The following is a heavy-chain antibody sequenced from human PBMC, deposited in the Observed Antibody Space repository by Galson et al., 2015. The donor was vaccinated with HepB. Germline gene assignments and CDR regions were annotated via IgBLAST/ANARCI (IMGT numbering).Heavy chain of an antibody. CDR1: GFTFSSYA. Sequence: SLRLSCAASGFTFSSYAMHWVRQAPGKGLEWVAVISYDGSNKYYADSGKGRFTISRDNSKNTLYLQMNSLRAEDTAVYYCARQVTTASEDYFDYWGQGTLVTVSS. CDR2: ISYDGSNK. CDR3: ARQVTTASEDYFDY. D-gene: IGHD3-22*01. J-gene: IGHJ4*02. V-gene: IGHV3-30*04.